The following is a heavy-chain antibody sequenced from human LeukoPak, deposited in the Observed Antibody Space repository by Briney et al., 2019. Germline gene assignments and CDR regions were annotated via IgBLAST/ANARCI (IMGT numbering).Heavy chain of an antibody. CDR2: FYNSGTS. Sequence: SETLSLTCTVSDDSISDYYRGWIRQPPGKGLEWIGYFYNSGTSTYNPSLKSRVTISADTSKNQFSLKLNSLTTADTAVYYCTRGAGWLIDYWGQGILVTVSS. CDR3: TRGAGWLIDY. CDR1: DDSISDYY. J-gene: IGHJ4*02. V-gene: IGHV4-59*01. D-gene: IGHD3-16*01.